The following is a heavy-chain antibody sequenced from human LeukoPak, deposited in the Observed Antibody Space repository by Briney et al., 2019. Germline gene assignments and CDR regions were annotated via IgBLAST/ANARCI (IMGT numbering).Heavy chain of an antibody. J-gene: IGHJ5*02. Sequence: SETLSLTCTVSGGSISSSSYYWGWIRQPPGKGLEWIGSIYYSGSTYYNPSLKSRVTISVDTSKNQFSLKLSSVTAADTAVYYCARHDIAAAGPLYNWFDPWGQGTLVTVSS. CDR2: IYYSGST. CDR3: ARHDIAAAGPLYNWFDP. D-gene: IGHD6-13*01. CDR1: GGSISSSSYY. V-gene: IGHV4-39*01.